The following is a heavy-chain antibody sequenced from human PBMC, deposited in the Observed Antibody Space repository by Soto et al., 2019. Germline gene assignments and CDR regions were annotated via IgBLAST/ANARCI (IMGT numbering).Heavy chain of an antibody. V-gene: IGHV1-46*03. CDR1: GYTFTSYY. Sequence: ASVKVSCKASGYTFTSYYMHWVRQAPGQGLEWMRIINPSGGSTSYAQKFQGRVTMTRDTSTSTVYMELSSLRSEDTAVYYCALLGRDDILTGYQLQDFDYWGQGTLVTVSS. D-gene: IGHD3-9*01. J-gene: IGHJ4*02. CDR2: INPSGGST. CDR3: ALLGRDDILTGYQLQDFDY.